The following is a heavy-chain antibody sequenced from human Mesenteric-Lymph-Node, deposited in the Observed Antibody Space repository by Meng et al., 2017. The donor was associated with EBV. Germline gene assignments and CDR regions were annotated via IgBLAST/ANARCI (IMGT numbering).Heavy chain of an antibody. J-gene: IGHJ4*02. D-gene: IGHD3-22*01. CDR2: INPYSGDT. CDR3: AKLHDYYSSHDHYVDY. CDR1: VYNFIAYS. V-gene: IGHV1-2*06. Sequence: QAGAEGTTPWASVKVPCQASVYNFIAYSMHWVRQAPGQGLEWMGRINPYSGDTNYAQIFQGRVTMTRDTSISTVYMELSSLRSDDTAVYYCAKLHDYYSSHDHYVDYWGQGTLVTVSS.